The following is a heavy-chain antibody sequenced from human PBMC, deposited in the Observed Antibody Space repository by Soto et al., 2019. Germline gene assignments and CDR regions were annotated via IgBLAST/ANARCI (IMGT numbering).Heavy chain of an antibody. Sequence: EVQLVESGGGLVQPGRSLRLSCAASGFTFDDYAMHWVRQAPGKGLEWVSGISWSSGSIGYADSVKGRFTISRDNAKNSLYLQMNSLRAEDTALYYCAKSSSSSLSINAFDIWGQGTMVTVSS. J-gene: IGHJ3*02. D-gene: IGHD6-6*01. CDR3: AKSSSSSLSINAFDI. CDR2: ISWSSGSI. CDR1: GFTFDDYA. V-gene: IGHV3-9*01.